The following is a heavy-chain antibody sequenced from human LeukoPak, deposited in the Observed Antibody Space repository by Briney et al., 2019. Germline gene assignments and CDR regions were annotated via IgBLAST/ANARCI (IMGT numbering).Heavy chain of an antibody. Sequence: KPSETLSLTCAVSGYSISSGYYWGWIRQPPGKGLEWIGSIYHSGSTYYNPSLQSRVTISVDTSKNQFSLKPSSVTAADTAVYYCARVHISYGSGSYRGRYFDYWGQGTLVTVSS. D-gene: IGHD3-10*01. CDR2: IYHSGST. CDR1: GYSISSGYY. CDR3: ARVHISYGSGSYRGRYFDY. V-gene: IGHV4-38-2*01. J-gene: IGHJ4*02.